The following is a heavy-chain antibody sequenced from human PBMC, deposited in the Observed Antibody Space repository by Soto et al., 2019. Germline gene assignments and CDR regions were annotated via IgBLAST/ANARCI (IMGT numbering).Heavy chain of an antibody. Sequence: PSQTLSLTCAISGDSVSSNSAAWTWIRLSPSRGLEWLARTYYRSRWYNDYAVSVRSRRTVNPDTSKNQFSLQLTSVTPEDTAVYYCAGTTSHQWYYMDVWGKGTTVTVSS. D-gene: IGHD1-7*01. CDR1: GDSVSSNSAA. CDR2: TYYRSRWYN. CDR3: AGTTSHQWYYMDV. V-gene: IGHV6-1*01. J-gene: IGHJ6*03.